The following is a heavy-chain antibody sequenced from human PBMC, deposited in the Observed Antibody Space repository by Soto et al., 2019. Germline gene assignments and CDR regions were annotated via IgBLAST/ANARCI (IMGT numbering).Heavy chain of an antibody. V-gene: IGHV4-34*01. D-gene: IGHD3-22*01. CDR2: INHSGST. CDR1: GGSFSGYY. J-gene: IGHJ4*02. Sequence: PSETLSLTCAVYGGSFSGYYWSWIRQPPGKGLEWIGEINHSGSTNYNPSLKSRVTISVDTSKNQFSLKLSSVTAADTAVYYCARVPTYYRLTSDYWGQGTLVTVPQ. CDR3: ARVPTYYRLTSDY.